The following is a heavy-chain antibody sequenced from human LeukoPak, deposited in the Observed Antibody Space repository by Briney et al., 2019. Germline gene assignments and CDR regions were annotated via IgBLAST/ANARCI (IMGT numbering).Heavy chain of an antibody. CDR3: ARDHSTVTTWVDY. Sequence: GGSLRLSCAASGFTFSTYEMIWVRQAPGKGLEWLSYISNSGTTIYYADSVKGRFTISRDNANDPLYLQMNSLRAEDTAVYYCARDHSTVTTWVDYWGQGTLVTVSS. CDR1: GFTFSTYE. V-gene: IGHV3-48*03. CDR2: ISNSGTTI. D-gene: IGHD4-17*01. J-gene: IGHJ4*02.